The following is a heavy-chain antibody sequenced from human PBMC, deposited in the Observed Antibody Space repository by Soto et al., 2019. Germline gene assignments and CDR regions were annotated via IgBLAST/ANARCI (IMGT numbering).Heavy chain of an antibody. V-gene: IGHV4-59*01. J-gene: IGHJ4*02. CDR3: ARGVGTNEFDS. D-gene: IGHD5-12*01. CDR2: IFYSGYT. CDR1: GGSINSDY. Sequence: VQLQESGPGLVKPSETLSLTCTVSGGSINSDYWSWIRQPPGTGLEWIGYIFYSGYTKCDPSLKSRVTITVHTSKNQFSLTLSSVTAADTAVYYCARGVGTNEFDSWGQGTLGTVSS.